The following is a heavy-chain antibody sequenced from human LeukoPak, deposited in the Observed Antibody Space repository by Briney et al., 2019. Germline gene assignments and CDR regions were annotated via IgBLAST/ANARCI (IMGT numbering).Heavy chain of an antibody. D-gene: IGHD6-19*01. V-gene: IGHV3-69-1*02. CDR3: ARAVAGTPIDY. Sequence: GGSLRLSCATSGFTFSNYDMNWIRQAPGKGLEWVSYISSRSVIYYADSVKGRFTISRDNAQNSLYLQMNSLRAEDTAVYYCARAVAGTPIDYWGQGTLVTVSS. J-gene: IGHJ4*02. CDR2: ISSRSVI. CDR1: GFTFSNYD.